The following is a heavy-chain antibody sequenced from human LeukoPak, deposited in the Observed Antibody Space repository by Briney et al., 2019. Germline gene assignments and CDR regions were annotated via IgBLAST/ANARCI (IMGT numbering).Heavy chain of an antibody. V-gene: IGHV4-38-2*01. CDR2: IYHSGST. CDR1: GYSISSGYY. Sequence: SETLSLTCAVSGYSISSGYYWGWIRQPPGKGREWIGSIYHSGSTYYNPSLKSRVTISVDTSKNQFSLKLSSVTAADTAVYYCERATGWQQLFWFDPWGQGTLVTVCS. D-gene: IGHD6-13*01. CDR3: ERATGWQQLFWFDP. J-gene: IGHJ5*02.